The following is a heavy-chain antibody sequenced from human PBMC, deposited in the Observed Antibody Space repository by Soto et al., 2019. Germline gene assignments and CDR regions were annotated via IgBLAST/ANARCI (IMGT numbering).Heavy chain of an antibody. V-gene: IGHV1-8*01. Sequence: QVQLVQSGAEVKKPGASVKVSRKASGYTFTSYDINWVRHATGQGLEWMGWMNPNSGNTGYAQKFQGRVTMTRNTSISTAYMELSSLRSEDTAVYYCARDYCISTSCFRPGFDPWGQGTLVTVSS. J-gene: IGHJ5*02. CDR3: ARDYCISTSCFRPGFDP. CDR2: MNPNSGNT. CDR1: GYTFTSYD. D-gene: IGHD2-2*01.